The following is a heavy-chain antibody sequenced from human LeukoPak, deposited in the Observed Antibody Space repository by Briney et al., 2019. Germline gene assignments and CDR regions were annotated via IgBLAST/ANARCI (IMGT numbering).Heavy chain of an antibody. D-gene: IGHD3-10*01. CDR2: ISSSGSTI. CDR1: GFTLSSYE. CDR3: ARGPYASGSYGRRGWVHYMDV. Sequence: GSLRLSCAASGFTLSSYEMNWVRQAPGKGLEWVSYISSSGSTIYYADSVKGRFTISRGNAKNSLYLQMNSLGAEDTAVYYCARGPYASGSYGRRGWVHYMDVWGKGTTVTISS. J-gene: IGHJ6*03. V-gene: IGHV3-48*03.